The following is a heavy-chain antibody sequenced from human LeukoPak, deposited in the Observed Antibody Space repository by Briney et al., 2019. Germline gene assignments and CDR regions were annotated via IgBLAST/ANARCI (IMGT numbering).Heavy chain of an antibody. CDR2: IYYSGSN. D-gene: IGHD4-17*01. Sequence: SETLSLTCTVSGGSISSYYWIWIRQPPGKGLEWIGYIYYSGSNNYNPSLKSRVPISVNTSKNQFSLTLSSVTARDTAVFFFGRYGDYGNWFDPWGQGSMVAVSS. CDR3: GRYGDYGNWFDP. J-gene: IGHJ5*02. CDR1: GGSISSYY. V-gene: IGHV4-59*01.